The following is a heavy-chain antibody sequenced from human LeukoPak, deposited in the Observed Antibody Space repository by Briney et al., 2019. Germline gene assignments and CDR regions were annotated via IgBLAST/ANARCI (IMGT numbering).Heavy chain of an antibody. CDR3: ARDQIGLRYFDWLPSLGMDV. Sequence: GGSLRLSCAASGFTFSSYSMNWLRQAPGKGLEWVSYISSSSSTIYYADSVKGRSTISRDNAKNSLYLQMNSLRAEDTAVYYCARDQIGLRYFDWLPSLGMDVWGQGTTVTVSS. J-gene: IGHJ6*02. D-gene: IGHD3-9*01. CDR2: ISSSSSTI. V-gene: IGHV3-48*01. CDR1: GFTFSSYS.